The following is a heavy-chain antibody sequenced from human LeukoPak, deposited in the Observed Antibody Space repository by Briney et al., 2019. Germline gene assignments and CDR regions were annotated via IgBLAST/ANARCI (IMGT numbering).Heavy chain of an antibody. CDR3: SRVHYYGSGSSYNARYYFDY. CDR2: IRRRDFVGTT. Sequence: HGGSLRLSCTTSGFNFGDYAVSWVRQAPGKGLECVAFIRRRDFVGTTQYAASVKGRFSISRDDSKSVAYLQMKNLKTEDTAVYYCSRVHYYGSGSSYNARYYFDYWGQGTLVTVSS. V-gene: IGHV3-49*04. J-gene: IGHJ4*02. CDR1: GFNFGDYA. D-gene: IGHD3-10*01.